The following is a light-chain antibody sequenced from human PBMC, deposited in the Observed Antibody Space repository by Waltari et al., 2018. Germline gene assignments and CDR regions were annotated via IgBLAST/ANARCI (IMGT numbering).Light chain of an antibody. CDR3: QSFDSGLPYV. Sequence: QSVLAQPPSVSGAPGQRVTISCTGTRSNIGAGYDVPWYQQLPGTAPKLLIYNNNHRPSGVPDRFSGSKSDTSAALAITGLQAEDEAHYYCQSFDSGLPYVFGTGTKVTIL. CDR2: NNN. J-gene: IGLJ1*01. CDR1: RSNIGAGYD. V-gene: IGLV1-40*01.